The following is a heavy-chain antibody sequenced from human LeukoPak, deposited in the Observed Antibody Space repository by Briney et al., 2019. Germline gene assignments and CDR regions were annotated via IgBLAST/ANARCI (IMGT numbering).Heavy chain of an antibody. CDR2: ISGSGGGT. D-gene: IGHD6-13*01. V-gene: IGHV3-23*01. J-gene: IGHJ4*02. Sequence: GSLRLSCAASGFTFSSYAMSWVRQAPGKGLEWVSAISGSGGGTHYADSVKGRFTISRDNSKNTLYLQMNSLRAEDTAVYCCARGRYSSSWDYFDYWGQGTLVTVSS. CDR1: GFTFSSYA. CDR3: ARGRYSSSWDYFDY.